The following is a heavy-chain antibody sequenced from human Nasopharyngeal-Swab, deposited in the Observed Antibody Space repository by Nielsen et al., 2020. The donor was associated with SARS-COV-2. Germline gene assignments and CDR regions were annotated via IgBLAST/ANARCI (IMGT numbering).Heavy chain of an antibody. D-gene: IGHD3-22*01. CDR3: ARDLNYYDSSGPTVLDV. V-gene: IGHV3-9*01. J-gene: IGHJ6*02. CDR1: GFLFDDYA. CDR2: ITWNSGSM. Sequence: GGSLRLSCAASGFLFDDYAMHWVRQRPGRGLEWVSGITWNSGSMGYADSVKGRFTISRDNSKNTLYLQMNSLRAEDTAVYYCARDLNYYDSSGPTVLDVWGQGTTVTVSS.